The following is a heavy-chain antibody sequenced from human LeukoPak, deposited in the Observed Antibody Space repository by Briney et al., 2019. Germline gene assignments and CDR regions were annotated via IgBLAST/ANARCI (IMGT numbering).Heavy chain of an antibody. D-gene: IGHD6-13*01. CDR2: ISGSGGST. Sequence: GGSLRLSCAASGFTFSSYAMSWVRQAPGKGLEWVSAISGSGGSTYYADSVKGRFTISRDNSKNTLYLQMNSLRAEDTAVYYCAHVPISRYSSSWLIDAFDIWGQGTMVTVSS. CDR1: GFTFSSYA. J-gene: IGHJ3*02. V-gene: IGHV3-23*01. CDR3: AHVPISRYSSSWLIDAFDI.